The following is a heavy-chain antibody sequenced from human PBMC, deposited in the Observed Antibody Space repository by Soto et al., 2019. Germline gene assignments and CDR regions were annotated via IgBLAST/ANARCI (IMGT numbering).Heavy chain of an antibody. J-gene: IGHJ4*02. CDR2: IYYSGST. CDR3: ARAHDFWSGPTYFDY. Sequence: SVTMSLTCTVAGGSISSYYWSWIRQPPGKGLEWIGYIYYSGSTNYNPSLKSRVTISVDTSKNQFSLKLSSVTAADTAVYYCARAHDFWSGPTYFDYWGQGTLVTVS. V-gene: IGHV4-59*01. CDR1: GGSISSYY. D-gene: IGHD3-3*01.